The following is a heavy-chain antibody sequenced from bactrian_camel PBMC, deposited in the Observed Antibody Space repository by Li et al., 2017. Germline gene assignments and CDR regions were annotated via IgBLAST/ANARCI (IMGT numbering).Heavy chain of an antibody. CDR2: IGTDDST. CDR1: GLTFAECD. D-gene: IGHD1*01. Sequence: HVQLVESGGGSVQAGGSLELACIVSGLTFAECDMAWYRQAPGNECELVSTIGTDDSTYYADSVKGRFTVSIDDAKNTFYLQMANVEPDDTAVYYCAADARGQWEGCPGASVSRGYEYGSWGRGTQVTVS. J-gene: IGHJ4*01. V-gene: IGHV3S55*01. CDR3: AADARGQWEGCPGASVSRGYEYGS.